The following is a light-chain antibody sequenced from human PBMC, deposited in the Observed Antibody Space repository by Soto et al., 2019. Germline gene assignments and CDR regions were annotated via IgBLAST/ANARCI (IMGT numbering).Light chain of an antibody. Sequence: EIVMTQSPVTLSVSPGGRATLSCRASQSRTDTLAWYQQKPGQAPRLLIHGASTRPPGFPARFSGSGSGTDFTLTISGLQSEDFAVYYCQQYNNWPWTFGQGTQVEIK. CDR1: QSRTDT. CDR2: GAS. J-gene: IGKJ1*01. V-gene: IGKV3-15*01. CDR3: QQYNNWPWT.